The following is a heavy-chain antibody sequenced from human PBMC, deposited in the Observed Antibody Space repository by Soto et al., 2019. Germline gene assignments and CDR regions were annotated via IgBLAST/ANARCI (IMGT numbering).Heavy chain of an antibody. V-gene: IGHV4-34*01. CDR1: GGSFSGHY. Sequence: SETLSLTCAVYGGSFSGHYWSWIRQFPGKGLEWIGEINHGGSTNYNPALKSRVTMSVDTSKNQFSLKLSSMTAADTTVYYCARGPRITIFGVVIHNMDVWGQGTTVTVSS. CDR2: INHGGST. CDR3: ARGPRITIFGVVIHNMDV. J-gene: IGHJ6*02. D-gene: IGHD3-3*01.